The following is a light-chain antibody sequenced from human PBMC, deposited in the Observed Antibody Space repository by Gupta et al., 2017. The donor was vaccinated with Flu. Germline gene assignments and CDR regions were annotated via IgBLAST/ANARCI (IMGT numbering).Light chain of an antibody. V-gene: IGLV6-57*01. CDR3: QSSDSSNPHWV. CDR2: EDN. J-gene: IGLJ3*02. Sequence: VQWYQQRPGSFPTTVLYEDNHSPAGVPDRFSGSIATSSNSASLTISGLTTEDEADYYCQSSDSSNPHWVFGGGTKVTVL.